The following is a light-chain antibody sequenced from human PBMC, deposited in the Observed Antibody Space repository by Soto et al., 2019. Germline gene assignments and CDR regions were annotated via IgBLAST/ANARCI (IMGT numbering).Light chain of an antibody. V-gene: IGLV1-44*01. J-gene: IGLJ2*01. CDR2: NIN. Sequence: QSVLTQPPSASGAPGQRVTISCSGSSTHIGTTTVNWYQHVPGTAPKLLIYNINQRPSGVPDRFSGSRSGTSAFLAISGLQSEDEADYYCSSWDDSLNGVVFGGGTKLTVL. CDR3: SSWDDSLNGVV. CDR1: STHIGTTT.